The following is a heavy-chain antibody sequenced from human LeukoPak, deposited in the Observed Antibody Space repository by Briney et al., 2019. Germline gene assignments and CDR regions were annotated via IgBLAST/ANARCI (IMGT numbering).Heavy chain of an antibody. CDR3: ARILWWDQYHFDY. CDR1: GFTVSSNY. D-gene: IGHD2-21*01. J-gene: IGHJ4*02. CDR2: IYSGGST. V-gene: IGHV3-53*01. Sequence: TGGSLRLSCAASGFTVSSNYMSWVRQAPGKGLEWVSVIYSGGSTYYADSVKGRFTISRDNSKNTPYLQMNSLRAEDTAVYYCARILWWDQYHFDYWGQGTLVTGSS.